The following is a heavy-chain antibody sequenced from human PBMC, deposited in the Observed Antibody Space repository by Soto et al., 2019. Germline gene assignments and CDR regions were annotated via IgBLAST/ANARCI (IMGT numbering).Heavy chain of an antibody. V-gene: IGHV3-23*01. CDR3: EKDPSTGPADF. J-gene: IGHJ4*02. CDR2: ISYHIFGT. Sequence: EVHLLESGGHLVQPGGSLRLSCVASGFSFSDSAMFWVRQAPGKGLEWVSTISYHIFGTHYAESVKGGFTISRDNSKDTVWLQMNGLRAEDTAVYYCEKDPSTGPADFWGQGTLVTVSS. CDR1: GFSFSDSA. D-gene: IGHD3-9*01.